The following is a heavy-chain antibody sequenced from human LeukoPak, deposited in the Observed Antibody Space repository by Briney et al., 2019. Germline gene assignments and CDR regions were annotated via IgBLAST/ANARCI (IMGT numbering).Heavy chain of an antibody. CDR3: AKDITSMVRRLFDP. CDR1: GFTFDDYA. V-gene: IGHV3-9*01. Sequence: PGGSLRLSCAASGFTFDDYAMHWVRQAPGKGPEWVSGISWNSGSIGYADSVKGRFTISRDNAKNSLYLQMNSLRAEDTALYYCAKDITSMVRRLFDPWGQGTLVTVSS. D-gene: IGHD3-10*01. CDR2: ISWNSGSI. J-gene: IGHJ5*02.